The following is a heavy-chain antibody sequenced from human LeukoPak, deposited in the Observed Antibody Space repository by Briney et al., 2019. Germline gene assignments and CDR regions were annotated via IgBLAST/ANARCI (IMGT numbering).Heavy chain of an antibody. CDR2: IKQDGSEK. V-gene: IGHV3-7*01. CDR3: AREYDFWSGYLGHYYYYMDV. CDR1: GFTFSSYW. J-gene: IGHJ6*03. Sequence: PGGSLRLSCAASGFTFSSYWMSWVRQAPGKGLEWVANIKQDGSEKYYVDSVKGRFTISRDNAKNSLYLQMNSLRAEDTAVYYCAREYDFWSGYLGHYYYYMDVWGKGTTVTVSS. D-gene: IGHD3-3*01.